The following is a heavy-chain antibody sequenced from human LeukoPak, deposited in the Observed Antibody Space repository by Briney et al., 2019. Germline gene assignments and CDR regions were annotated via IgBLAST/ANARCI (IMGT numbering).Heavy chain of an antibody. V-gene: IGHV3-9*01. CDR2: ISWNSGSR. CDR3: AKVRMPHTYYYDSSGYRDDAFDI. D-gene: IGHD3-22*01. Sequence: PGGSLRLSCAASGFTFDNYAMHWVRHAPGKGLEWVSGISWNSGSRGYADSVKGRFTISRDNAKNSLYLQMNSLRAEDTALYYCAKVRMPHTYYYDSSGYRDDAFDIWGQGTMVTVSS. J-gene: IGHJ3*02. CDR1: GFTFDNYA.